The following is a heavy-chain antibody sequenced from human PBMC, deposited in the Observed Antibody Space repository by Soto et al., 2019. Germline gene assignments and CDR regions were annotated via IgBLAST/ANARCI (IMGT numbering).Heavy chain of an antibody. CDR3: AQDYYYDSSGYRKFDY. V-gene: IGHV1-69*13. Sequence: SVKVSCKASGGTFSSYAISWVRQAPGQGLEWMGGIIPIFGTANYAQKFQGRVTITADESTSTAYMELSSLRSEDTAVYYCAQDYYYDSSGYRKFDYWGQGTLVTVSS. D-gene: IGHD3-22*01. J-gene: IGHJ4*02. CDR1: GGTFSSYA. CDR2: IIPIFGTA.